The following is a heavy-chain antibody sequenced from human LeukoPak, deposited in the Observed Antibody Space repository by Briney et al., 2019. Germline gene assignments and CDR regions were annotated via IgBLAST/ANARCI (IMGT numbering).Heavy chain of an antibody. D-gene: IGHD3-22*01. V-gene: IGHV1-18*01. CDR1: GYTFTSYG. CDR2: ISAYNGNT. J-gene: IGHJ3*02. CDR3: ASTGPITMIVEI. Sequence: ASVKVSCKASGYTFTSYGISWVRQAPGQGLEWMGWISAYNGNTNYAQKLQGRVTMTTGTSTSTAYMELRSLRSDDTAVYYCASTGPITMIVEIWGQGTMVTVSS.